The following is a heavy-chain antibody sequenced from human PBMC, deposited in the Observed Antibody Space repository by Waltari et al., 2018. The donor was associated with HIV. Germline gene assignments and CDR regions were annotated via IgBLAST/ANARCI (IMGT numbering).Heavy chain of an antibody. CDR1: GYTFTYRY. V-gene: IGHV1-45*02. CDR3: ARSRDYGSGKDYDMDV. CDR2: ITPFNGNT. Sequence: QMQLVQSGAEVKKTGSSVKVSCKASGYTFTYRYLHWVRQAPGQALEWMGRITPFNGNTNYAQKVQDRVTITRDRSMSTAYMELSSLRFEDTAMYYCARSRDYGSGKDYDMDVWGQGTTVTVSS. D-gene: IGHD3-10*01. J-gene: IGHJ6*02.